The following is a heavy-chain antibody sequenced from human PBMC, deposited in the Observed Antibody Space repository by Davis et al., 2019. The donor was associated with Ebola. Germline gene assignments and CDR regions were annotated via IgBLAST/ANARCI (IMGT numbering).Heavy chain of an antibody. CDR1: GYSIGRGFT. V-gene: IGHV4-38-2*01. J-gene: IGHJ6*02. CDR3: AASYGMDV. Sequence: SETLSLTCAVSGYSIGRGFTWGWIRQPPGKGLEWIGSIYHSGSTYYNPSLKSRVTISVDTSKNQFSLKLSSVTAADTAVYYCAASYGMDVWGQGTTVTVSS. CDR2: IYHSGST.